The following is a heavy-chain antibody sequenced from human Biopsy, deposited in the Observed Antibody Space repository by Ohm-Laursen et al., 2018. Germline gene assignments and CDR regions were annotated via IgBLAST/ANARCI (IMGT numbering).Heavy chain of an antibody. CDR1: GYTFTSHD. V-gene: IGHV1-8*01. D-gene: IGHD1-26*01. CDR3: ARWETTLGRSLDS. J-gene: IGHJ4*02. Sequence: VSSVKVSCKASGYTFTSHDINWVRQATGQGLEWMGWMSPNTGNTVYAQRFQDRVTMTSDTSTGTAYMGLTSPTSDGTAVYFCARWETTLGRSLDSWGQGTLVAVSS. CDR2: MSPNTGNT.